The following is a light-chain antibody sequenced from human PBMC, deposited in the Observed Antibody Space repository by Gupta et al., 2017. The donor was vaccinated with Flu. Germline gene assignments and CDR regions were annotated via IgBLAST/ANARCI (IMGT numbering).Light chain of an antibody. CDR2: GAS. V-gene: IGKV3-20*01. Sequence: EIVLTQSPGPLSLSPGDRAPLPCRARQSDRSSYLDWYQQKPGQAPRLLIYGASSRATGIPDRFSGSGSGTDFTLTISRLEPEDFAVYYCQQDGSSPYTFGQGTKVEIK. J-gene: IGKJ2*01. CDR1: QSDRSSY. CDR3: QQDGSSPYT.